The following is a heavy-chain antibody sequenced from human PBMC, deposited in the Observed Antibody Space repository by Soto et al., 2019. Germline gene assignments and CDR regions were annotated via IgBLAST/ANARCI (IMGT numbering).Heavy chain of an antibody. D-gene: IGHD6-13*01. CDR3: ARPAGYNCYGLDV. J-gene: IGHJ6*02. CDR1: GGTFSNYA. V-gene: IGHV1-69*01. Sequence: QVQLVQSGAELRKPGSSVKVSCKASGGTFSNYAFTWVRQAPGQGLEWMGGIIPLFGPANYAQKFQGRLTITADESTSTGYMELSSLRLEDTAVYYCARPAGYNCYGLDVWGQGTTVTVSS. CDR2: IIPLFGPA.